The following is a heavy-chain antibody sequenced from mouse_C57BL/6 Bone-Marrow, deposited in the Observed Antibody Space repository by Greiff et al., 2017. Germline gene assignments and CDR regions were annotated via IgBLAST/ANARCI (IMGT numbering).Heavy chain of an antibody. CDR1: GYAFSSSW. J-gene: IGHJ2*01. CDR3: ARWGALITTVVATDY. V-gene: IGHV1-82*01. Sequence: VQLQESGPELVKPGASVKISCKASGYAFSSSWMNWVKQRPGKGLEWIGRIYPGDGDTNYNGKFKGKATLTADKSSSTAYMQLSSLPSEDSAVYFCARWGALITTVVATDYWGQGTTLTVSS. D-gene: IGHD1-1*01. CDR2: IYPGDGDT.